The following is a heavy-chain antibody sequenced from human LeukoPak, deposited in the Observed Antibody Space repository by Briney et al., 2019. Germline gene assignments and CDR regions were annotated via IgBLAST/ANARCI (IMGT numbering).Heavy chain of an antibody. CDR2: IIPIFGTA. CDR1: GGTFSSYA. Sequence: GASVKVSCKASGGTFSSYAISWVRQAPGQGLEWMGGIIPIFGTANYAQKFQGRVTMTRDMSTSTVYMELSSLRSEDTAVYYCASEGIAVAGREVYWGQGTLVTVSS. J-gene: IGHJ4*02. D-gene: IGHD6-19*01. CDR3: ASEGIAVAGREVY. V-gene: IGHV1-69*05.